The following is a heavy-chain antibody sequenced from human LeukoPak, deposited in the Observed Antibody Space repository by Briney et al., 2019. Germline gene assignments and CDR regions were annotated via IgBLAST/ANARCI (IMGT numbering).Heavy chain of an antibody. D-gene: IGHD2-2*01. CDR1: GFTFSSYA. CDR2: ISGSGGST. Sequence: GGSLRLSCAASGFTFSSYAMSWVRQAPGKGLEWVSAISGSGGSTYYADSVKGRFTISRDSSKNTLYLQMNSLRAEDTAVYYCAKGYCSSTSCYGGGYYYGMDVWGQGTTVTVSS. V-gene: IGHV3-23*01. CDR3: AKGYCSSTSCYGGGYYYGMDV. J-gene: IGHJ6*02.